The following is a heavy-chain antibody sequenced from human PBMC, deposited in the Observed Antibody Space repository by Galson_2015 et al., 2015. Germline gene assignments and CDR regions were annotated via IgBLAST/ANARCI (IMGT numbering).Heavy chain of an antibody. CDR1: GYTVSRNY. CDR3: GRLPTGDY. J-gene: IGHJ4*02. Sequence: SLRLSCAASGYTVSRNYMSWVRQAPGKGLEWVSVIYSSGSTYYAGSVEGRFTISRDNSKNTVFLQMNSLRAEDTAVYYCGRLPTGDYWGQGTLVTVSS. CDR2: IYSSGST. V-gene: IGHV3-53*01. D-gene: IGHD4-11*01.